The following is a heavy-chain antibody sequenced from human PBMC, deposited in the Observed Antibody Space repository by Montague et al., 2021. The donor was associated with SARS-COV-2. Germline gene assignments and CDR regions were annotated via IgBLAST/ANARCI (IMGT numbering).Heavy chain of an antibody. CDR3: ARIRSDPPLLYLGVWDYYFDF. D-gene: IGHD3-16*02. CDR2: IFLNGEQ. CDR1: GFSLNNRLG. V-gene: IGHV2-26*01. J-gene: IGHJ4*02. Sequence: PAQVKPTQTLTLTCTVSGFSLNNRLGVTWIRQPPGKALEWLAHIFLNGEQSVTTSLKTRVTVSRDTSKNQVVLSMTNVDPADTATYYCARIRSDPPLLYLGVWDYYFDFWGQGSLVSVSS.